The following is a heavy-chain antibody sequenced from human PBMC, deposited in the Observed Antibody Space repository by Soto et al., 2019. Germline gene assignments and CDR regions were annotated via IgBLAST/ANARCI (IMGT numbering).Heavy chain of an antibody. D-gene: IGHD3-10*01. CDR3: ARRKPWFGELRFSFDY. J-gene: IGHJ4*02. CDR2: INHSGST. CDR1: GGSFSGYY. Sequence: PSETLSLTCAVYGGSFSGYYWSWIRQPPGKGLEWIGEINHSGSTNYNPSLKSRVTISVDTSKNQFSLKLSSVTAADTAVYYCARRKPWFGELRFSFDYWGQGTLVTVSS. V-gene: IGHV4-34*01.